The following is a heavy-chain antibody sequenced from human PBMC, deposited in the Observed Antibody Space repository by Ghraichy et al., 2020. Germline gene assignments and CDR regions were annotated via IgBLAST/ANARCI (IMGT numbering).Heavy chain of an antibody. D-gene: IGHD3-16*01. CDR3: ARDTEGLGVDY. CDR2: INSDGSST. V-gene: IGHV3-74*01. Sequence: GGSLRLSCAASGFTFSSYWMHWVRQPPGKGLVWVSRINSDGSSTAYADSVKGRFTISRDNAKNTLYLQMNSLRAEDTAVYYCARDTEGLGVDYWGQGTLVAVSS. CDR1: GFTFSSYW. J-gene: IGHJ4*02.